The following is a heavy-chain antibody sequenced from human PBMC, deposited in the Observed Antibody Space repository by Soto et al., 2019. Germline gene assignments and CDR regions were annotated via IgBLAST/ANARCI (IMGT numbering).Heavy chain of an antibody. D-gene: IGHD2-15*01. J-gene: IGHJ1*01. CDR1: GGSISSGAYY. CDR2: IFHSGST. Sequence: QVQLQESGPGLVKPSQTLSLTCTVSGGSISSGAYYWGWIRQHPGKGLEWIGYIFHSGSTYYSPSLKSRVTISVDTSKNQFSLKLSSATAADTAVYYCASSQYCSGGSCYLVRRWGPCTLVTVSS. CDR3: ASSQYCSGGSCYLVRR. V-gene: IGHV4-31*03.